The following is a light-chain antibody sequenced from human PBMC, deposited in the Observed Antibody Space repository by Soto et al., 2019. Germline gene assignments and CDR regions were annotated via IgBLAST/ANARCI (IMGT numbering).Light chain of an antibody. Sequence: EIVMTQSPATLSVSPGERATLSCRASQTINSNLAWYQQKPGQAPRLLIYGASTRATDIPARFSGSGSGTEFTPTISSLQSEDFADYYCQQYSNWGTFGEGTKVEIK. V-gene: IGKV3-15*01. CDR2: GAS. CDR3: QQYSNWGT. J-gene: IGKJ4*02. CDR1: QTINSN.